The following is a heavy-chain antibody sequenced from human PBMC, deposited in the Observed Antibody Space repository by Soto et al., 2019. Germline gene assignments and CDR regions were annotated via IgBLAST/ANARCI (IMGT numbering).Heavy chain of an antibody. V-gene: IGHV2-5*01. J-gene: IGHJ4*02. CDR1: GFSLSTSGLG. Sequence: QITLKESGPTLVRPTQTLTLTCTFSGFSLSTSGLGVGWIRQPPGKALEWLALIYWNDDKRYSPSLKARLTTPKDPSKTPVVLTMTNMDPVDTATYYCANRPSGLYLLDYRGQGTPVTVSS. CDR3: ANRPSGLYLLDY. CDR2: IYWNDDK. D-gene: IGHD6-19*01.